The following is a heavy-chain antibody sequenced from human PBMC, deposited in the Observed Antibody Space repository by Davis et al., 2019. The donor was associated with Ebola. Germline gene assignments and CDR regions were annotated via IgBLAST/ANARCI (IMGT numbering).Heavy chain of an antibody. CDR2: INHSGST. V-gene: IGHV4-34*01. J-gene: IGHJ4*02. Sequence: SETLSLTCAVYGGSFSGYYWSWIRQPPGKGLEWIGEINHSGSTYYNPSLKSRVTISVDTSKNQFSLKLSSVTAADTAVYYCARRSLHYDSSGYYSYFDYWGQGTLVTVSS. D-gene: IGHD3-22*01. CDR1: GGSFSGYY. CDR3: ARRSLHYDSSGYYSYFDY.